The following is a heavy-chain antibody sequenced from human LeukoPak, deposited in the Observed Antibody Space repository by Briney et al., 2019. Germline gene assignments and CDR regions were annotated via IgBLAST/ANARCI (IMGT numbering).Heavy chain of an antibody. CDR3: ASYYDVLTVLNWFDP. V-gene: IGHV4-39*02. CDR2: IHYSGGT. Sequence: SETLSLTCTVSGGSISRSSYSWGWIRQPPGKGLEWIVTIHYSGGTYYNPSLKSRVTISVDTSKNHYSVRLSSVTAADTAVYYCASYYDVLTVLNWFDPWGQGTLVTVSS. J-gene: IGHJ5*02. D-gene: IGHD3-9*01. CDR1: GGSISRSSYS.